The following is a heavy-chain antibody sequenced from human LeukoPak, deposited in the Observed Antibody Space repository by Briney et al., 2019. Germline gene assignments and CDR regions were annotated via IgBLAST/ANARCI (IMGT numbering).Heavy chain of an antibody. Sequence: ASVKVSCKASGYTFTSYDINWVRQATGQGLEWMGWMNPNSGNTGYAQKFQGRVTMTRNTSISTAYMGLSSLRSEDTAVYYCARGLYVVAAAAGGYWGQGTLVTVSS. D-gene: IGHD6-13*01. V-gene: IGHV1-8*01. CDR2: MNPNSGNT. CDR1: GYTFTSYD. CDR3: ARGLYVVAAAAGGY. J-gene: IGHJ4*02.